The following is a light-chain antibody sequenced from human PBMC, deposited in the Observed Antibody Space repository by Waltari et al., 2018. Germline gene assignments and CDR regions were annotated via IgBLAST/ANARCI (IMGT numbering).Light chain of an antibody. CDR2: AAS. Sequence: DIKMTQSPSSLSASVGDRVTITFRASQSISSYLNWYQQKPGKAPKLLIYAASSLQSGVPSRFSGSGSGTDFTLTIISLQPEDFATYYCQQSYSTPITFGQGTRLEIK. CDR1: QSISSY. J-gene: IGKJ5*01. CDR3: QQSYSTPIT. V-gene: IGKV1-39*01.